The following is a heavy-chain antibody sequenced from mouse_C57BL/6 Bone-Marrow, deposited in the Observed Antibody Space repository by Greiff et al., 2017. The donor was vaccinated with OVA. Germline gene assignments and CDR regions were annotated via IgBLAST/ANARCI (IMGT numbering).Heavy chain of an antibody. CDR3: ARGY. Sequence: EVNVVESGGGLVKPGGSLKLSCAASGFTFSSYAMSWVRQTPEKRLEWVATISDGGSYTYYPDNVKGRFTISRDNAKNNLYLQMSHLKSEDTAMYYCARGYWGQGTLVTVSA. CDR2: ISDGGSYT. J-gene: IGHJ3*01. V-gene: IGHV5-4*03. CDR1: GFTFSSYA.